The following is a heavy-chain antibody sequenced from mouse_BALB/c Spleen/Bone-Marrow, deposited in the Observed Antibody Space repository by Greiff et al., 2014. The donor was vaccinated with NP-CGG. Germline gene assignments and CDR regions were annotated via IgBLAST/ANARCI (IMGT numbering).Heavy chain of an antibody. J-gene: IGHJ4*01. D-gene: IGHD1-1*02. Sequence: DVMLVESGGGLVKPGGSLKLSCAASGFIFSDSYMFWFRQTPEKRLEWVASISDGGTYTYYPDSVKGRFTISRDNAKNNLYLQMSSLKSEDTAMYYCARSGERYGAMDYWGQGTSVTVSS. CDR3: ARSGERYGAMDY. CDR2: ISDGGTYT. CDR1: GFIFSDSY. V-gene: IGHV5-4*02.